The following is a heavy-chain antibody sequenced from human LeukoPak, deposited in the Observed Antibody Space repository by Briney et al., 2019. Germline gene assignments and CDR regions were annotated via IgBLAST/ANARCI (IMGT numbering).Heavy chain of an antibody. CDR3: ARSRCTYSGSYYADCYYYMDV. CDR1: GFIFSNCW. Sequence: GSLRLSCETSGFIFSNCWMTWVRQAPGKGLEWVAVISYDGSNKYYADSVKGRFTISRDNSKNTLYLQMNSLRAEDTAVYYCARSRCTYSGSYYADCYYYMDVWGKGTTVTVSS. J-gene: IGHJ6*03. V-gene: IGHV3-30-3*01. CDR2: ISYDGSNK. D-gene: IGHD1-26*01.